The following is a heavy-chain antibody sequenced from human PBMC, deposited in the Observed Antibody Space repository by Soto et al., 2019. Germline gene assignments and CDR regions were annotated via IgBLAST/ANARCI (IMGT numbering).Heavy chain of an antibody. CDR2: VWIDGSNK. CDR3: ATDLGGSYGPFDY. Sequence: QLVESGGGVVQPGRSLRLSCAVSGFTINSYAMDWVRQAPGKGLEWVAVVWIDGSNKFYADSVKGRFTISRDNSKNTLYLQMNSLRVEDTAVYYCATDLGGSYGPFDYWGQGTLVTVSS. D-gene: IGHD3-16*01. J-gene: IGHJ4*02. V-gene: IGHV3-33*01. CDR1: GFTINSYA.